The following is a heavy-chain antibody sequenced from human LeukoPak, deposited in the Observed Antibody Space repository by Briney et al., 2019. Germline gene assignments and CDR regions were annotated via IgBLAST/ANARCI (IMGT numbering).Heavy chain of an antibody. CDR2: VYYSGST. D-gene: IGHD6-19*01. V-gene: IGHV4-59*01. J-gene: IGHJ4*02. CDR1: GGSISSYY. CDR3: ARPVAGYVYYFDY. Sequence: PSETLSLTCTVSGGSISSYYWSWIRQPPGKGLEWIGYVYYSGSTNYNPSLKGRVTISVDTSKNQFSLNLSSVTAADTAVYYCARPVAGYVYYFDYWGQGTLVTVSS.